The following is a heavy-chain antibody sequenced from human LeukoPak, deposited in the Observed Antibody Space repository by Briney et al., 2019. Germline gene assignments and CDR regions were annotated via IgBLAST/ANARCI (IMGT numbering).Heavy chain of an antibody. CDR3: ARHDSGSWHHH. J-gene: IGHJ4*02. V-gene: IGHV5-51*01. Sequence: GESLQIFCKGSGYSFTSYWIAWVRQMPGKGLEWMGIIYPGDSDTRYSPSFQGQVTISADKSISTAYLQWSSLKASDTATYYCARHDSGSWHHHWGQGTLVTVSS. CDR1: GYSFTSYW. D-gene: IGHD6-13*01. CDR2: IYPGDSDT.